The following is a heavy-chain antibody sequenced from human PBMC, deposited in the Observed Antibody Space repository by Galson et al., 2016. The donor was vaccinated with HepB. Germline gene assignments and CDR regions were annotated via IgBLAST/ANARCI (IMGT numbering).Heavy chain of an antibody. D-gene: IGHD3-10*01. J-gene: IGHJ6*02. CDR2: ITDSGSNI. CDR1: GFRFSDYT. Sequence: SLRLSCAASGFRFSDYTISWVRQAPGKGLEWVASITDSGSNIYYADSMKGRFTISGDNAKTSLYLQMNSLRADDTAVYYCAYNQNYGAGVYWFYGMDVWGQGTTVTVAS. CDR3: AYNQNYGAGVYWFYGMDV. V-gene: IGHV3-21*01.